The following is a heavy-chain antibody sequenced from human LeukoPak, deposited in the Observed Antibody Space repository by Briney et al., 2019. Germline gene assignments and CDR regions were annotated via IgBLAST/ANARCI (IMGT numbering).Heavy chain of an antibody. J-gene: IGHJ3*02. CDR2: MNPNSGNT. D-gene: IGHD4-17*01. Sequence: ASVKVSCKASGYTFTSYDINWVRQATGQGLEWMGWMNPNSGNTGYAQKFQGRVTITADESTSTAYMELSSLRSEDTAVYYCARGGYGDYEGDAFDIWGQGTMVTVSS. CDR1: GYTFTSYD. V-gene: IGHV1-8*01. CDR3: ARGGYGDYEGDAFDI.